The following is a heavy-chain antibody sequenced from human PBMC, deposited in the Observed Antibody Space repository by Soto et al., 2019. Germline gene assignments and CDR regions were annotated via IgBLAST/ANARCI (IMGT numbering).Heavy chain of an antibody. Sequence: SQTLSLTCAISGDSVSSNSAAWNWIRQSPSRGLEWLGRTYYRSKWYNDYAVSVKSRITINPDTSKNQFSLQLNSVTPEDTAVYYCARVSGVVAVAETIDYWGQGNLVTVSS. V-gene: IGHV6-1*01. CDR1: GDSVSSNSAA. CDR3: ARVSGVVAVAETIDY. D-gene: IGHD6-19*01. CDR2: TYYRSKWYN. J-gene: IGHJ4*02.